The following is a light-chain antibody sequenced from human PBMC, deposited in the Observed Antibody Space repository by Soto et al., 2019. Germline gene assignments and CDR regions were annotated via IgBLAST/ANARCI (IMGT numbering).Light chain of an antibody. V-gene: IGLV2-8*01. CDR2: EVS. CDR3: SSFAGSNSWV. CDR1: SSDVGAYYY. J-gene: IGLJ3*02. Sequence: QSVLAQPPSASGSLGQSVTISCTGTSSDVGAYYYVSWYQQHPGKAPKLMIYEVSKRPSGVPDRISGSKSGNTASLTVSGLQAEDEDDYYCSSFAGSNSWVFGGGTKVTVL.